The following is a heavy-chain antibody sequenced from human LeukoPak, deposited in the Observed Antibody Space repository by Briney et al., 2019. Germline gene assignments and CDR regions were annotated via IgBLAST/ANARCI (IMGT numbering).Heavy chain of an antibody. V-gene: IGHV3-7*01. D-gene: IGHD1-26*01. CDR1: GFIFSTYW. J-gene: IGHJ4*02. CDR3: ARDHVVGAFEFDD. CDR2: IKQDGSEK. Sequence: GRSLRLSCAATGFIFSTYWMTWVRQAPGRGLEWVTNIKQDGSEKYYVESVKGRFTISRDNAKNALYLQMNSLRVEDTALYYCARDHVVGAFEFDDLGQGTLGSV.